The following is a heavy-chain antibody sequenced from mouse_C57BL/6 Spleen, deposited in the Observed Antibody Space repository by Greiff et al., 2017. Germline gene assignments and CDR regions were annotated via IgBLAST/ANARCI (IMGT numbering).Heavy chain of an antibody. CDR3: ARSLYGSSLYYAMDY. CDR1: GYAFSSYW. D-gene: IGHD1-1*01. CDR2: IYPGDGDT. Sequence: VKLQQSGAELVKPGASVKISCKASGYAFSSYWMNWVKQRPGKGLEWIGQIYPGDGDTNYNGKFKGKATLTADKSSSTAYMQLSSLTSEDSAVYFCARSLYGSSLYYAMDYWGQGTSVTVSS. V-gene: IGHV1-80*01. J-gene: IGHJ4*01.